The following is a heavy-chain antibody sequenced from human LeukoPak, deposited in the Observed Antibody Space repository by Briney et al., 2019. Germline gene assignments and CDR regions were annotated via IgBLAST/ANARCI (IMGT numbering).Heavy chain of an antibody. CDR2: ISSSSSYI. D-gene: IGHD1-26*01. CDR3: AIHHSGSYYYFDY. CDR1: GFTFSSYS. Sequence: PGGSLRLSCAASGFTFSSYSMNWVRQAPGRGLEWVSSISSSSSYIYYADSVKGRFTISRDNAKNSLYLQMNSLRAEDTAVYYCAIHHSGSYYYFDYWGQGTLVTVSS. J-gene: IGHJ4*02. V-gene: IGHV3-21*01.